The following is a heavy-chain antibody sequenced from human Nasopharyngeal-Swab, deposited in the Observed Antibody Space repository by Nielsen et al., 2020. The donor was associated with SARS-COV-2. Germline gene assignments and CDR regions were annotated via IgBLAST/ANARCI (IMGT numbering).Heavy chain of an antibody. Sequence: SETLSLTCTASGGSISSYYWSWIRQPPGKGLEWIGYIYYSGSTKYNPSLKSRVTISVDTSKNQFSLKLSSVTAADSAVYYCARGGAAAGALRGDYYDYNGVDVWGQGTTVIVSS. J-gene: IGHJ6*02. CDR1: GGSISSYY. D-gene: IGHD6-13*01. V-gene: IGHV4-59*12. CDR3: ARGGAAAGALRGDYYDYNGVDV. CDR2: IYYSGST.